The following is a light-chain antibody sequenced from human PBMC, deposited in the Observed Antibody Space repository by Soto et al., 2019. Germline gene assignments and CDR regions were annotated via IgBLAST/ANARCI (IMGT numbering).Light chain of an antibody. V-gene: IGKV3D-20*02. CDR1: QSVSRDY. J-gene: IGKJ2*01. CDR2: AAS. Sequence: EIVLAQSPGTLSLSPGQRATLSCRASQSVSRDYVAWYQHKPGQAPRLLIYAASSRPSGIPDRFGGSGSGTDFTLTISRLEPEDFAVYYCQQRSSWPPMYTFGQGTRLDIK. CDR3: QQRSSWPPMYT.